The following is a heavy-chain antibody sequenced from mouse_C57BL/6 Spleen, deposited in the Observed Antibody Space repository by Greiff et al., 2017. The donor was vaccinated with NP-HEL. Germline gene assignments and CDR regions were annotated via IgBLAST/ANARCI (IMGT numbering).Heavy chain of an antibody. CDR3: ARHEETTVVANYYAMDY. V-gene: IGHV1-62-2*01. Sequence: VQLHQSGAELVQPGASVQLSCKASGYTFTEYTIHWVKQRSGQGLEWIGWFYPGSGSIKYNEKFKDKATLTADKSSSTVYMELSRLTSEDSAVYFCARHEETTVVANYYAMDYWGQGTSVTVSS. D-gene: IGHD1-1*01. CDR2: FYPGSGSI. CDR1: GYTFTEYT. J-gene: IGHJ4*01.